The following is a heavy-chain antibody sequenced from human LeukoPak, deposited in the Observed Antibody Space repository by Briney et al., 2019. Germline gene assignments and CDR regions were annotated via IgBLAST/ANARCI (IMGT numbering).Heavy chain of an antibody. V-gene: IGHV4-59*01. D-gene: IGHD4-11*01. CDR2: IYYSGST. J-gene: IGHJ4*02. CDR3: ARGSGVTPVDY. Sequence: SETLSLTCTVSGGSISSYWWSWIRQPPGKGLECIGYIYYSGSTNYNPSLKSRVTVSVDTSKNQFSLKLSSVTAADTAVYYCARGSGVTPVDYWGQGTLVTVSS. CDR1: GGSISSYW.